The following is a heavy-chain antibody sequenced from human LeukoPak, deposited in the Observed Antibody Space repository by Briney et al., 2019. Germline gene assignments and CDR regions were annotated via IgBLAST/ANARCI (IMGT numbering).Heavy chain of an antibody. CDR3: ARGSDAFDI. CDR1: GGSISSGDYY. V-gene: IGHV4-30-4*01. Sequence: PSQTLSLTCTVAGGSISSGDYYCSWIRQPPGKGLEWIGYIYYSGSTYYNPSLKSRVTISVDTSKNQFSLKLSSVTAADRAVYYCARGSDAFDIWGQGTMVTVSS. CDR2: IYYSGST. J-gene: IGHJ3*02.